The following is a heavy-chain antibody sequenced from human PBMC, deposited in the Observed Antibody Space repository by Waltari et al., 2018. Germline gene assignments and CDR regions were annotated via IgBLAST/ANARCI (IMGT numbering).Heavy chain of an antibody. J-gene: IGHJ6*02. CDR2: ITWDGRST. CDR1: GFNFDAFA. V-gene: IGHV3-43D*04. D-gene: IGHD3-9*01. Sequence: EVQLEESGGGVVQPGGSLRASCAASGFNFDAFAMPWVRQAPGKGLEWVSLITWDGRSTYYADSGKGRFAISRDNGKDFLYLQMNSLRPEDTALYYCVKEAAGYDSLIANGLDVWGQGTTVTVSS. CDR3: VKEAAGYDSLIANGLDV.